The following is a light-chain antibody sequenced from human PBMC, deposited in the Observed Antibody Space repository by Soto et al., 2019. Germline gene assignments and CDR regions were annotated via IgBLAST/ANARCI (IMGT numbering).Light chain of an antibody. J-gene: IGKJ4*01. V-gene: IGKV3-20*01. CDR2: GAS. Sequence: DIVLTQSPGTLSLSPGERATLSCRASQSVSSNYLAWFQQKPGQAPRLLIYGASSRATGIPDRFSGSGSGTDFTLTVSRLEPEDFAVYYCYQYGDSPRSTFGAGTKVEIK. CDR1: QSVSSNY. CDR3: YQYGDSPRST.